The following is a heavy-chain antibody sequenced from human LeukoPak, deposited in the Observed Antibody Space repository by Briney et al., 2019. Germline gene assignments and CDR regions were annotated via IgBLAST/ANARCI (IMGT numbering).Heavy chain of an antibody. D-gene: IGHD1-14*01. CDR1: GFTFSSYA. J-gene: IGHJ4*02. V-gene: IGHV3-7*03. CDR2: IKPDENEK. Sequence: SGGSLRLSCAASGFTFSSYAMHWVRQAPGKGLEWVANIKPDENEKFYADSVKGRFTISRDNAKNSLYLQMNSLRAEDTALYYCTRSPDGFDYWGQGTLVTVSS. CDR3: TRSPDGFDY.